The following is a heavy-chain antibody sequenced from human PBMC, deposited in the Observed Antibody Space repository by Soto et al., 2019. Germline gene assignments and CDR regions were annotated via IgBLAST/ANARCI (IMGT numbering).Heavy chain of an antibody. V-gene: IGHV1-69*13. CDR1: GGTFSSYA. J-gene: IGHJ3*02. Sequence: SVKVSFKASGGTFSSYAISWVRQAPGQGLEWMGGIIPIFGTANYAQKFQGRATITADESTSTDYMELSSLRSEDTAVYYCARSWERDSDAFDIWGQGTMVTVSS. CDR3: ARSWERDSDAFDI. D-gene: IGHD6-13*01. CDR2: IIPIFGTA.